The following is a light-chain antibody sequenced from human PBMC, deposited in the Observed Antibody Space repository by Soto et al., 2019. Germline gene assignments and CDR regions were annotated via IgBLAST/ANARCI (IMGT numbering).Light chain of an antibody. Sequence: QCVLTQPPSASGTPGQRLTISCSGSSSNIGSKTVHWYQQLPGTAPKLLIYSNNRRPSGVPDRFSGSKSGTSASLAISGLQSEDEGDYYCAAWDDSLNVLVFGGGTKLTVL. CDR1: SSNIGSKT. V-gene: IGLV1-44*01. CDR3: AAWDDSLNVLV. J-gene: IGLJ2*01. CDR2: SNN.